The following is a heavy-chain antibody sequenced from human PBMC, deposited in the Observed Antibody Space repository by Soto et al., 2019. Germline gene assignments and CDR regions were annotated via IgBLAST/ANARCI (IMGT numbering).Heavy chain of an antibody. J-gene: IGHJ1*01. Sequence: PGGSLRLSCAVSGFTFSSYAMSWVRQAPGKGLEWVSAISGSGGSTYYADSVKGRFTISRDNSKNTLYLQMNSLRAEDTAVYYCAKVSIEVAGGVGKFSQYWGKGTLVPVSP. V-gene: IGHV3-23*01. CDR1: GFTFSSYA. CDR2: ISGSGGST. CDR3: AKVSIEVAGGVGKFSQY. D-gene: IGHD6-19*01.